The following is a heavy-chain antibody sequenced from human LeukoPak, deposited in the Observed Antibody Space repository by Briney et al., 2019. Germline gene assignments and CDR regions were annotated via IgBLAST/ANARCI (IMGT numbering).Heavy chain of an antibody. CDR1: GFTFDDYA. V-gene: IGHV3-43*02. Sequence: TGGSLRLSCAASGFTFDDYAMHWVRQAPGKGLEWVSLISGDGGSTYYADSVKGRFTISRDNSKNSLYLRMNSLRTEDTALYYCAKASPSYVWGSYRLRPFDYWGQGTLVTVSS. CDR3: AKASPSYVWGSYRLRPFDY. CDR2: ISGDGGST. J-gene: IGHJ4*02. D-gene: IGHD3-16*02.